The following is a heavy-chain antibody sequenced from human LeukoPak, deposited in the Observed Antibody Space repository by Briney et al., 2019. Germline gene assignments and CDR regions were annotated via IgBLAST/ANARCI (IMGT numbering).Heavy chain of an antibody. V-gene: IGHV4-4*07. D-gene: IGHD6-13*01. CDR1: GGSISTYY. CDR2: IFTSGIT. J-gene: IGHJ6*03. Sequence: SETLSLTCTVSGGSISTYYWSWVRQPAGKGLEWIGRIFTSGITNYNPSLNSRVTVSVYTSKNQFSLKLNSVTAADTAVYSCAKDGYSSSMDVWGKGTTVTVSS. CDR3: AKDGYSSSMDV.